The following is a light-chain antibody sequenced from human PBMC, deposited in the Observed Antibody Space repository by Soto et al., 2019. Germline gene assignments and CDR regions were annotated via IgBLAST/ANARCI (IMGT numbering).Light chain of an antibody. J-gene: IGKJ2*01. CDR2: AAS. CDR3: QQGYSTPPP. Sequence: DIQMTQSPSSLSASVGDRVTITCRASQSISTYLNWYQQKPVKAPKLLIYAASSLQSGVPSRFSGSGFGTDFTLTISSLQPEDSATYYCQQGYSTPPPFGQGAKLEIK. V-gene: IGKV1-39*01. CDR1: QSISTY.